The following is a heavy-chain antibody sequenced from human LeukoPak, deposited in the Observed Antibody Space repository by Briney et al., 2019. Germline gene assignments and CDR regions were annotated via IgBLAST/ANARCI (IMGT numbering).Heavy chain of an antibody. CDR3: ARPLLAAPNHDAFDI. CDR1: GFAFSFYW. Sequence: PGGSLRLSCAASGFAFSFYWMSWVRQAPGKGLEWVANIKQDGSEKYYVDSVKGRFAISRDNAKNSLYPQMNSLRAEDSAVYYCARPLLAAPNHDAFDIWGQGTMVTVSS. CDR2: IKQDGSEK. D-gene: IGHD2-15*01. V-gene: IGHV3-7*05. J-gene: IGHJ3*02.